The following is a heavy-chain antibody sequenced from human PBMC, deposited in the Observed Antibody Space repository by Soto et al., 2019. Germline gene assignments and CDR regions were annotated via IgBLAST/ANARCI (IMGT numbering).Heavy chain of an antibody. CDR3: AKGFSSSAWSASDT. CDR2: ISDSDNAT. Sequence: EVQLLESGGGLVQPGGSLRLSYAASGFTFSSYAMTWVRQAPGKGLEWVSVISDSDNATYYADSVKGRFTISRDNSKNTLYLQFNSLRAEDTAVYYCAKGFSSSAWSASDTWGQGTLVTVSS. CDR1: GFTFSSYA. J-gene: IGHJ5*02. D-gene: IGHD6-19*01. V-gene: IGHV3-23*01.